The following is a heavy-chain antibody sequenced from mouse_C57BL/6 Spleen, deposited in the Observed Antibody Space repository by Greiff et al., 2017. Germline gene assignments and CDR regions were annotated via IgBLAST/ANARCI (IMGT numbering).Heavy chain of an antibody. CDR1: GYTFTSYW. D-gene: IGHD1-1*01. Sequence: QVQLQQPGAELVMPGASVKLSCKASGYTFTSYWMPWVKQRPGQGLEWIGEIDPSDSYTNYNQKFKGKSTLTVDKSSSTAYMQLSSLTSEDSAVYYCARSDYYGSSPFAYWGQGTLVTVSA. V-gene: IGHV1-69*01. CDR3: ARSDYYGSSPFAY. CDR2: IDPSDSYT. J-gene: IGHJ3*01.